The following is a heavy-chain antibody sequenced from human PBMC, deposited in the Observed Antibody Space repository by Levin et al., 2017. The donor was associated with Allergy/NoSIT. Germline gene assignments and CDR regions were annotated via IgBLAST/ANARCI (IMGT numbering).Heavy chain of an antibody. D-gene: IGHD3-22*01. CDR1: RFTFSSYA. CDR2: VSTSGGST. J-gene: IGHJ4*02. V-gene: IGHV3-23*01. CDR3: AKTLASGYYAPYDY. Sequence: GESLKISCAASRFTFSSYAMSWVRQAPGKGLEWVSTVSTSGGSTYYADSVKGRFTISRDNSKSTLYLQMNSLRAEDTAVYYCAKTLASGYYAPYDYWGQGTLVTVSS.